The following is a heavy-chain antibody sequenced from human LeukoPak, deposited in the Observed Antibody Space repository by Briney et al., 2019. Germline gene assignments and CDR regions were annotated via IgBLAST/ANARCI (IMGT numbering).Heavy chain of an antibody. CDR1: GYSFISYW. J-gene: IGHJ4*02. V-gene: IGHV5-51*01. D-gene: IGHD6-6*01. CDR3: ARQASRYSSSAGVDY. Sequence: GESLKISCKGSGYSFISYWIGWVRQMPGKGLEWMGIIYPGDSDTRYSPSFQGQVTISADKSISTAYLQWSSLKASDTAMYYCARQASRYSSSAGVDYWGQGTLVTVSS. CDR2: IYPGDSDT.